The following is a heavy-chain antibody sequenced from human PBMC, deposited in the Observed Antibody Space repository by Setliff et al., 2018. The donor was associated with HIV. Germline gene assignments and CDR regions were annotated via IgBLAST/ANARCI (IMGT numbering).Heavy chain of an antibody. CDR3: ARADSSSWFFATFDI. CDR1: GDFFSSDYY. J-gene: IGHJ3*02. D-gene: IGHD6-13*01. Sequence: SETLSLTCTISGDFFSSDYYWGWIRQSPGKGLEWIGSFYETGYTYYNPSLNSRVAFSVDTSKNQFSLKLYSVTVADTAFYYCARADSSSWFFATFDIWGQGTMVTVSS. CDR2: FYETGYT. V-gene: IGHV4-38-2*02.